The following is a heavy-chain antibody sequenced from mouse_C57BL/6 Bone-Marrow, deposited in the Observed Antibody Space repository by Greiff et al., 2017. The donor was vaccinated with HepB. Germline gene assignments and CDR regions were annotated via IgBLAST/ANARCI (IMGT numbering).Heavy chain of an antibody. J-gene: IGHJ1*03. CDR3: TTNCGSSYGYFDV. Sequence: EVQLQQSGAELVRPGASVKLSCTASGFNFTDYYMHWVKQRPEQGLEWIGRIYPDDGDTEYAPKFQGKATMTADTSSNTAYLQLSSLTSEDTAVYYCTTNCGSSYGYFDVWGTGTTVTVSA. CDR1: GFNFTDYY. CDR2: IYPDDGDT. D-gene: IGHD1-1*01. V-gene: IGHV14-1*01.